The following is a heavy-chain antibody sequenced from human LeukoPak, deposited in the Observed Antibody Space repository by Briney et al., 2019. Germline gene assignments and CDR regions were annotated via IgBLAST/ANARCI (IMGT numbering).Heavy chain of an antibody. J-gene: IGHJ4*02. D-gene: IGHD1-26*01. V-gene: IGHV3-23*01. CDR2: ISGSGGST. CDR3: ARVRLYSGSYCFDY. Sequence: GTSLRLSCAASGFTFSSYAMSWVRQAPGKGLEWVSDISGSGGSTYHADSVKGRFTISRDNSKNTLYLQMNNLKAEDTAVYYCARVRLYSGSYCFDYWGQGTLVTVSS. CDR1: GFTFSSYA.